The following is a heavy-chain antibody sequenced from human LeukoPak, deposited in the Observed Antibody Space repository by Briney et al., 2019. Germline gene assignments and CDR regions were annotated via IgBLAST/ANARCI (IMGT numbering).Heavy chain of an antibody. D-gene: IGHD6-19*01. V-gene: IGHV3-9*01. Sequence: QTGGSLRLSCAASGFTFDDYAMHWVRQAPGKGLEWVSGISWNSGSIGYADSVKGRFTISRDNAKNSLYLQMNSLRAEDTALYYCAKDRGSSGWYLNYWGQGTLVTVSS. J-gene: IGHJ4*02. CDR3: AKDRGSSGWYLNY. CDR1: GFTFDDYA. CDR2: ISWNSGSI.